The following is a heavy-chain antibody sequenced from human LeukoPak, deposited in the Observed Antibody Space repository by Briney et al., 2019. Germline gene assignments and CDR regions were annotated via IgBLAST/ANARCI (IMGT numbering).Heavy chain of an antibody. CDR3: AKGGTGTTGYYFDY. J-gene: IGHJ4*02. CDR1: GFTFSSYW. Sequence: GGSLRLSCAASGFTFSSYWMSWVRQATAKAPDRVSALSGSAGSTYYADSVKGRFTISRDNFKNTLYLQMNSVRAEDTATYFCAKGGTGTTGYYFDYWGQGTLVTVSS. V-gene: IGHV3-23*01. CDR2: LSGSAGST. D-gene: IGHD1-14*01.